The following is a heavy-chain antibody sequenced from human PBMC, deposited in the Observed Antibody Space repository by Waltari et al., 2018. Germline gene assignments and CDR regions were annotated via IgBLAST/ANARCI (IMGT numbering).Heavy chain of an antibody. CDR3: VRQHAGTYGADFYYYMDV. J-gene: IGHJ6*03. CDR1: DDTFADYW. Sequence: EVHLAQSGAEVKKPGESLKISCEASDDTFADYWVGWVRQMPGKGLEWMGMVFPHDSDTIYSPSFQGQVTMAVDRSTNTAFLQWSSLRASDTAIYYCVRQHAGTYGADFYYYMDVWGKGTTVTVSS. V-gene: IGHV5-51*01. CDR2: VFPHDSDT. D-gene: IGHD2-21*01.